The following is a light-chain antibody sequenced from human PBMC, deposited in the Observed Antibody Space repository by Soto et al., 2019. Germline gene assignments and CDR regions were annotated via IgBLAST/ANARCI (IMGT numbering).Light chain of an antibody. J-gene: IGLJ1*01. V-gene: IGLV1-40*01. Sequence: QSVLTQQPSVSEAPGQRVTISCTGSSSNIGAGYEAHWYQQVPGTAPKLLSYENNNRPSGVPDRFSGSKSGTSASLAITGLQAEDEAEYYCQSYDSSLSGYVFGTGTKLTVL. CDR1: SSNIGAGYE. CDR3: QSYDSSLSGYV. CDR2: ENN.